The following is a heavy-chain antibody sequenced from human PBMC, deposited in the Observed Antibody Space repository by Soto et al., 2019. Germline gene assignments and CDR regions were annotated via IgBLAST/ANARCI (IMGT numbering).Heavy chain of an antibody. CDR3: TREASLLRFSNTEYFQH. J-gene: IGHJ1*01. CDR1: GFTFGDYA. D-gene: IGHD3-3*01. V-gene: IGHV3-49*03. CDR2: TRSKAYGGTT. Sequence: EVQLVESGGGLVQPGRSLRLSCIASGFTFGDYAMCWFRQAPGKGLEWVGFTRSKAYGGTTEYAASVKGRFTISRDDSKSIAYLQMNSVKTDDTAVYYCTREASLLRFSNTEYFQHWGQGSLVTVSS.